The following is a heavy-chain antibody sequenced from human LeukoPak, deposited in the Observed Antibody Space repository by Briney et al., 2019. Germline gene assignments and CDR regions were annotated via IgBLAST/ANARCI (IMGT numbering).Heavy chain of an antibody. CDR3: ARQGTVTTYYYYYYGMDV. CDR1: GGSISSSSYY. D-gene: IGHD4-17*01. Sequence: SEALSLTCTVSGGSISSSSYYWGWIRQPPGKGLEWIGSIYYSGSTYYNPSLKSRVTISVDTSKNQFSLKLSSVTAADTAVYYCARQGTVTTYYYYYYGMDVWGQGTTVTVSS. J-gene: IGHJ6*02. CDR2: IYYSGST. V-gene: IGHV4-39*01.